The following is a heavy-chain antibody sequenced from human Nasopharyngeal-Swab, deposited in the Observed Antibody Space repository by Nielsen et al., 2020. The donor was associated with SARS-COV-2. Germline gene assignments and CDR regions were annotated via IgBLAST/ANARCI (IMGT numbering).Heavy chain of an antibody. D-gene: IGHD4-23*01. J-gene: IGHJ4*02. V-gene: IGHV3-33*01. Sequence: GGSLRLSCAASGFTFSSYGMHWVRQAPGKGLEWVAVIWYDGTNQYYADSVKGRFTISRDDSKNTLYLQMNSLRAEDTAVYYCARGGPPANYGGNSGFDYWGQGTLVTVSS. CDR3: ARGGPPANYGGNSGFDY. CDR1: GFTFSSYG. CDR2: IWYDGTNQ.